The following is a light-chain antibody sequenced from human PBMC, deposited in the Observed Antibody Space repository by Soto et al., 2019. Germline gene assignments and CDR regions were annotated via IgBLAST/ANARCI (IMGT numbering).Light chain of an antibody. J-gene: IGLJ2*01. CDR2: EGS. V-gene: IGLV2-23*01. CDR3: CSYAGSSTPYVV. Sequence: QSALTQPASVSGSPGQSITISCTGTSSDVGSYNLVSWYQQHPGKAPKPMIYEGSKRPSGVSNRFSGSKSGNTASLTISGLQAEDEADYYCCSYAGSSTPYVVFGAGTKLTVL. CDR1: SSDVGSYNL.